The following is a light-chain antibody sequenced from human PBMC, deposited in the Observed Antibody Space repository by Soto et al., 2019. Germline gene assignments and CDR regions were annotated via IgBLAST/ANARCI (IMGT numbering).Light chain of an antibody. V-gene: IGLV2-14*01. CDR2: DVT. CDR3: RSYTARSTLV. Sequence: QSVLTQPASVSGSPGQSITLSCTGSSSDIGRFNSVSWYQQHPGAAPKLIIFDVTNRPSGVSDRFSGSKSGNTASLTISGLQPEDQADYYCRSYTARSTLVFGGGTKLTVL. CDR1: SSDIGRFNS. J-gene: IGLJ2*01.